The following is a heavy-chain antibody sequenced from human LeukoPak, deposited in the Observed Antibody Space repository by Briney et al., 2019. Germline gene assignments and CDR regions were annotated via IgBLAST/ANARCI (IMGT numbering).Heavy chain of an antibody. D-gene: IGHD3-3*01. CDR3: ARGPRITIFGVVMANDAFDI. CDR2: INPKSGGT. V-gene: IGHV1-2*02. J-gene: IGHJ3*02. Sequence: ASVKVSCKASGYTFTGYYMHWVRQAPGQGLEWMGWINPKSGGTNYAQKFQGRVTMTRDTSSSTAYMELSRLRFDDTVVYYCARGPRITIFGVVMANDAFDIWGQGTMVTVSS. CDR1: GYTFTGYY.